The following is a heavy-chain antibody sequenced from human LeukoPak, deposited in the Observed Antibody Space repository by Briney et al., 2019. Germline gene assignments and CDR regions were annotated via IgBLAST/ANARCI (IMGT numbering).Heavy chain of an antibody. D-gene: IGHD3-9*01. CDR2: ICYDGSNE. CDR3: AREISMFCNAFDL. J-gene: IGHJ3*01. Sequence: GGSLRLSCEASGFSFSNSGMNWVRQAPGKGLEWVAVICYDGSNEYYADAVKGRFTISRDNSKNTVHLQMNSLRVEDTSVYFCAREISMFCNAFDLWGQGTLVTVTS. V-gene: IGHV3-33*01. CDR1: GFSFSNSG.